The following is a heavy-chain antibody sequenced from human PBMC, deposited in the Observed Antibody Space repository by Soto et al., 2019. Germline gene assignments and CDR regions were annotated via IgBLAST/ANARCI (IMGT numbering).Heavy chain of an antibody. D-gene: IGHD2-15*01. V-gene: IGHV4-31*03. CDR2: IDHTGKT. CDR3: ARDGSSTANWIDP. CDR1: GDPLNLGGYY. Sequence: QVQLQESGPGLVQPSQTLSLTCTVSGDPLNLGGYYWTWIRQHPGNGLEWMGYIDHTGKTYYNPSLAIRLTMSIDMSTNQFSLKLSSVTDADTPVYYCARDGSSTANWIDPWGQGTLVTVSS. J-gene: IGHJ5*02.